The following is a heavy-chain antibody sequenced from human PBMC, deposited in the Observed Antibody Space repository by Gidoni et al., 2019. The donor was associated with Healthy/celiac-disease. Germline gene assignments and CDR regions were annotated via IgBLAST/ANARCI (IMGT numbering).Heavy chain of an antibody. CDR2: SSCIGGST. CDR1: GFTFSRYA. V-gene: IGHV3-23*01. CDR3: AKSDSSGWYANFDY. Sequence: EVQLLESGGGLVQPGGSLRLSCAASGFTFSRYAMRWVRQAPGTGLEWVSASSCIGGSTYYADSVKGRFTISRDNSKNTLYLQMNSLRAEDTAVYYCAKSDSSGWYANFDYWGQGTLVTVSS. J-gene: IGHJ4*02. D-gene: IGHD6-19*01.